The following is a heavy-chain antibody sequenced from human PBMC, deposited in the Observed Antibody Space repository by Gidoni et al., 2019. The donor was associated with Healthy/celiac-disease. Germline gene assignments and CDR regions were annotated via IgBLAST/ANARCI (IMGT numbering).Heavy chain of an antibody. D-gene: IGHD2-2*02. V-gene: IGHV1-2*02. Sequence: QVQLVQSGDELKKPGDSVKVSCKAAGYTSTGFYMHWVRQAPGHGLAWMRWLTPNRGCNSTAQKFQGRVNMTRATSISTAYMELSRLRSDDTAVYYCARVAGYCSSTSCYKGWFDPWGQGTLVTVSS. CDR2: LTPNRGCN. J-gene: IGHJ5*02. CDR1: GYTSTGFY. CDR3: ARVAGYCSSTSCYKGWFDP.